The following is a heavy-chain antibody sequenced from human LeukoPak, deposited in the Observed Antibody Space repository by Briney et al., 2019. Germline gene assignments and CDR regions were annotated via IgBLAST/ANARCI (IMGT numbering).Heavy chain of an antibody. V-gene: IGHV1-69*05. CDR3: ARAPYYYDSSGYSQGGYYYYYMDV. Sequence: SVKVSCKASGGTCSSYAISSVRQAPGQGLEWMGGIIPIFGTANYAQKFQGRVTITTDESTSTAYMGLSSLRSEDTAVYYCARAPYYYDSSGYSQGGYYYYYMDVWGKGTTVTVSS. J-gene: IGHJ6*03. CDR1: GGTCSSYA. D-gene: IGHD3-22*01. CDR2: IIPIFGTA.